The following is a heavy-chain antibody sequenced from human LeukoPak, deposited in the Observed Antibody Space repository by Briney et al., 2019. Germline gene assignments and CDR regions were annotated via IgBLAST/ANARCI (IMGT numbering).Heavy chain of an antibody. CDR3: ARGYCSSTSCYPPDY. J-gene: IGHJ4*02. Sequence: SVKVSCKASGGTFSSYAISWVRQAPGQGLEWMGRIIPIFGTANYAQKFQGRVTITTDESTSTAYMELSSLRSEDTAVYYCARGYCSSTSCYPPDYWGQGTLVTVSS. CDR2: IIPIFGTA. V-gene: IGHV1-69*05. CDR1: GGTFSSYA. D-gene: IGHD2-2*01.